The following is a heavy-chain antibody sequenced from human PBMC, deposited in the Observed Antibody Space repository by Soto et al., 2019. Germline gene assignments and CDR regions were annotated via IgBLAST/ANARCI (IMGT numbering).Heavy chain of an antibody. V-gene: IGHV3-23*01. D-gene: IGHD3-3*02. CDR1: GFTFSSYA. CDR3: AKSHFWSGRPDWFDP. Sequence: EVQLLESGGGLVQPGGSLRLSCAASGFTFSSYAMSWVRQAPGKGLEWVSAISGSGGSTYYADSVKGRFTLSRDNSKNTLYLQMNSLRAEDTAVYYCAKSHFWSGRPDWFDPWGQGTLVTVSS. J-gene: IGHJ5*02. CDR2: ISGSGGST.